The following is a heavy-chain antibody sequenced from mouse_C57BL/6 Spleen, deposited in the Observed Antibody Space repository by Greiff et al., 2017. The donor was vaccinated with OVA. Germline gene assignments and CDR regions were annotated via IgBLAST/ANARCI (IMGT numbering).Heavy chain of an antibody. Sequence: QVQLKQPGTELVKPGASVKLSCKASGYTFTSYWMHWVKQRPGQGLEWIGNINPSNGGTNYNEKFKSKATLTVDKSSSTAYMQLSSLTSEDSAVYYCARSRYYYGSSYAYWYFDVWGTGTTVTVSS. CDR1: GYTFTSYW. CDR3: ARSRYYYGSSYAYWYFDV. D-gene: IGHD1-1*01. J-gene: IGHJ1*03. V-gene: IGHV1-53*01. CDR2: INPSNGGT.